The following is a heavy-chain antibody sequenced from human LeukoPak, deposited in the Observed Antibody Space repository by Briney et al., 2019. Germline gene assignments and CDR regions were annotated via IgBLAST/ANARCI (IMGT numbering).Heavy chain of an antibody. J-gene: IGHJ4*02. V-gene: IGHV1-69*04. CDR1: GGTFSSYA. Sequence: GASVKVSCKASGGTFSSYAISWVRQAPGQGLEWMGRIIPILGIANYAQKFQGRVTITADKSTSTAYMELSSLRSEDTAVYYCARAVNSGYDSYYFDYWGQGTLVTVSS. D-gene: IGHD5-12*01. CDR2: IIPILGIA. CDR3: ARAVNSGYDSYYFDY.